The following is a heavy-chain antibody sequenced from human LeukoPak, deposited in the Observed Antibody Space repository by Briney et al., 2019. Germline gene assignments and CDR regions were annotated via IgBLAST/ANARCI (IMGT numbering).Heavy chain of an antibody. CDR2: IFYSGST. CDR3: AREANYYGSGTYYKTFDY. D-gene: IGHD3-10*01. CDR1: GGSISSGSSY. J-gene: IGHJ4*02. V-gene: IGHV4-31*03. Sequence: SETLSLTCTVSGGSISSGSSYWSWIRQHPGKGLEWIGYIFYSGSTYCNPSLKSRVTISVDTSKNQFSLKLSSVTAADTAVYYCAREANYYGSGTYYKTFDYWGQGALVTVSS.